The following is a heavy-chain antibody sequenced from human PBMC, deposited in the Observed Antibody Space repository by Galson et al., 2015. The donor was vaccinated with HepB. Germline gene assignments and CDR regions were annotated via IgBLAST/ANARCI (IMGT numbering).Heavy chain of an antibody. CDR1: GFTFSSYA. V-gene: IGHV3-23*01. J-gene: IGHJ6*02. D-gene: IGHD5-24*01. Sequence: SLRLSCAASGFTFSSYAMSWVRQAPGKGLEWVSAISGSGGSTYYADSVKGRFTISRDNSKSTLYLQMNSLRAEDTAVYYCAKGPVGRDGYNTYYYYYGMDVWGQGTTVTVSS. CDR2: ISGSGGST. CDR3: AKGPVGRDGYNTYYYYYGMDV.